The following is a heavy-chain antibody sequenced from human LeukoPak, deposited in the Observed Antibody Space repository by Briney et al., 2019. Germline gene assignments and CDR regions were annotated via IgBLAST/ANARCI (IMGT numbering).Heavy chain of an antibody. Sequence: GGSLRLSCAAAGFTFSSFAMNWVRQAPGTGLEWVSTITGSGSTTFYADSVKGRFTISRDNSKKTLFLQMNSLRAEDTAVYFCAKQIVVVTAGMNYFDNWGQGTLVTVSS. CDR3: AKQIVVVTAGMNYFDN. D-gene: IGHD2-15*01. CDR1: GFTFSSFA. V-gene: IGHV3-23*01. J-gene: IGHJ4*02. CDR2: ITGSGSTT.